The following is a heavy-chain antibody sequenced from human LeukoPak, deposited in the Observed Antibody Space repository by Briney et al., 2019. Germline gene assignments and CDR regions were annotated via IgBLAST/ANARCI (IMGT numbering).Heavy chain of an antibody. Sequence: GGSLGLSCAASGFTFSSYNMNWVRQAPGKGLEWVSFISATSTYIYYADSVRGRFTISRDNAKNSLFLQMNSLRAEDTAVYYCAREDLASGSSSSSFDYWGQGTLVTVSS. CDR3: AREDLASGSSSSSFDY. CDR2: ISATSTYI. V-gene: IGHV3-21*01. CDR1: GFTFSSYN. J-gene: IGHJ4*02. D-gene: IGHD6-6*01.